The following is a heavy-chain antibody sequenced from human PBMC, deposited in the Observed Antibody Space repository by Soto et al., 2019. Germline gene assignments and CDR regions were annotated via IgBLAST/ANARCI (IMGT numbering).Heavy chain of an antibody. V-gene: IGHV4-30-2*01. Sequence: PSETLSLTCAVSGGSISSGGYSWSWIRQPPGKGLEWIGYIYHSGSTYYSPSLKSRVTISVDRSKNQFSLKLSSATAADTAVYYCARTLEYGHMDVWGNGTSVTVSS. D-gene: IGHD4-17*01. CDR1: GGSISSGGYS. J-gene: IGHJ6*03. CDR2: IYHSGST. CDR3: ARTLEYGHMDV.